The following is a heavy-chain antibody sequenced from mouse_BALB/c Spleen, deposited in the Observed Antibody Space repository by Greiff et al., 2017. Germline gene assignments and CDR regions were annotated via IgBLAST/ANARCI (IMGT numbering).Heavy chain of an antibody. CDR3: AREEGLLWTWFAY. J-gene: IGHJ3*01. Sequence: VKLQESGPGLVAPSQSLSITCTVSGFSLTSYGVHWVRQPPGKGLEWLGVIWAGGSTNYNSALMSRLSISKDNSKSQVFLKMNSLQTDDTAMYYCAREEGLLWTWFAYWGQGTLVTVSA. CDR1: GFSLTSYG. CDR2: IWAGGST. D-gene: IGHD1-1*02. V-gene: IGHV2-9*02.